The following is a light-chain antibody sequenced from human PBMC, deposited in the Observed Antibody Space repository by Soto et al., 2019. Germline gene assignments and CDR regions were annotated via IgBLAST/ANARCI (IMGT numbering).Light chain of an antibody. J-gene: IGLJ2*01. CDR2: GNN. V-gene: IGLV1-40*01. Sequence: QSVLTQPPSVSGAPGQRVTISCTGGSSNIGAGYDVHWYQQLPGTAPKLLIYGNNNRPSGVPDRFSVSKSGTSASLATTGLQPEDEADYYCQSYDTSLRGSEVFGGGTKLTVL. CDR1: SSNIGAGYD. CDR3: QSYDTSLRGSEV.